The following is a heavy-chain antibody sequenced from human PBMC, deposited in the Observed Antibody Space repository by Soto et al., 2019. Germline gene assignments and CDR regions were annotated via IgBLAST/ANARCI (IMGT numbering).Heavy chain of an antibody. CDR1: GYTFTIYG. V-gene: IGHV1-18*01. CDR3: ARDLSSGWSEKNTNGY. D-gene: IGHD6-19*01. CDR2: ISAYNGNT. J-gene: IGHJ4*02. Sequence: ASVKVSCKASGYTFTIYGIIWVRQDNGQGLEWMGWISAYNGNTNYAQKLQGRVTMTTDTSTSTAYMELRSLRSDDTAVYYCARDLSSGWSEKNTNGYWGQGTLVTVSS.